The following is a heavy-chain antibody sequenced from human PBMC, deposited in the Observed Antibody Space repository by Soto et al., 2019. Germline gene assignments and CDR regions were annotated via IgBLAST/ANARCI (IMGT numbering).Heavy chain of an antibody. CDR1: GFSFSIYA. Sequence: PGGSLRLSCAASGFSFSIYAMNWVRQAPGKGLEWVSGISGGGGSTYYADSVKGRFTISRDNSKNTLYLQMNSLRAEDTAVYYCAKRATGTYFDYWGQGTLVTVSS. D-gene: IGHD1-1*01. V-gene: IGHV3-23*01. CDR3: AKRATGTYFDY. CDR2: ISGGGGST. J-gene: IGHJ4*02.